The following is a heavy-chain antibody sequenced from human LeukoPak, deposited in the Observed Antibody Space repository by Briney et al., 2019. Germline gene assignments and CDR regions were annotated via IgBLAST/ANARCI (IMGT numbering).Heavy chain of an antibody. CDR2: ISSSSYT. J-gene: IGHJ5*02. V-gene: IGHV3-11*06. Sequence: PGGSLRLSCAASGFTFSDYYMSWIRQAPGKGLEWVSYISSSSYTNYADSVKGRFTISRDNAKNSLYLQMNSLRAEDTAVYYCARSAAAGTRWFDPWGQGTLVTVSS. CDR3: ARSAAAGTRWFDP. D-gene: IGHD6-13*01. CDR1: GFTFSDYY.